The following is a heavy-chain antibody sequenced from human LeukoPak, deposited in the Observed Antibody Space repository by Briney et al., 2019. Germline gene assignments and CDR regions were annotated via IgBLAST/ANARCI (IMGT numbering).Heavy chain of an antibody. D-gene: IGHD2-2*01. CDR3: ARGEYCSSTSCYLFY. V-gene: IGHV1-69*05. CDR1: GGTFSSYA. J-gene: IGHJ4*02. Sequence: SVKVSCKASGGTFSSYAISWVRQAPGQGLEWMGGIIPIFGTANYAQKFQGRVTITTDESTSTAYMELSSLRSEDTAVYYWARGEYCSSTSCYLFYWGQGTLVTVSS. CDR2: IIPIFGTA.